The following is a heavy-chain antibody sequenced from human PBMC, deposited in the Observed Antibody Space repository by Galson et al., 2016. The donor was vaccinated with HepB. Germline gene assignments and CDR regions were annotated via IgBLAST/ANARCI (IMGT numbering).Heavy chain of an antibody. J-gene: IGHJ4*02. CDR2: IYWDDNK. CDR3: AHVGLRQWLVPDFDY. D-gene: IGHD6-19*01. V-gene: IGHV2-5*02. CDR1: GFSLSTSGVG. Sequence: PALVKPTQTLTLTCTFSGFSLSTSGVGVGWIRQPPGKALEWLAVIYWDDNKRYSPSLESRLTITKDTSKDQVVLTITNMDPVDTATYYCAHVGLRQWLVPDFDYWGQGTLVTVSS.